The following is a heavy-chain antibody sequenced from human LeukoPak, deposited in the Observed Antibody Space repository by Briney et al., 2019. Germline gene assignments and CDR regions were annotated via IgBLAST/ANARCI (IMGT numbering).Heavy chain of an antibody. CDR2: ISYDGSSK. D-gene: IGHD6-19*01. V-gene: IGHV3-30-3*01. CDR3: ARSPSSAWHNFDY. J-gene: IGHJ4*02. CDR1: GFSFSTYT. Sequence: PGGSLRLSCAASGFSFSTYTMHWIRQAPGKGLEWVTVISYDGSSKYYADSVKGRFTISRDNSENTLYLQMNSLRSEDTAVYYCARSPSSAWHNFDYWGQGTLVIVSS.